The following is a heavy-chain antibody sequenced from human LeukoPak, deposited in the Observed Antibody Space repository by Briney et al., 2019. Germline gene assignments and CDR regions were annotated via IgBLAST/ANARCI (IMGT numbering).Heavy chain of an antibody. CDR1: GFTFSSYG. CDR3: AKGGSGWYLGDY. J-gene: IGHJ4*02. Sequence: GGSLRLSCAASGFTFSSYGMHWVRQAPGKGLEWVALISYDGSNKYYAVSVKGRFTISRDNSKNTLYLQMNSLRAEDTAVYYCAKGGSGWYLGDYWGQGTLVTVSS. CDR2: ISYDGSNK. D-gene: IGHD6-19*01. V-gene: IGHV3-30*18.